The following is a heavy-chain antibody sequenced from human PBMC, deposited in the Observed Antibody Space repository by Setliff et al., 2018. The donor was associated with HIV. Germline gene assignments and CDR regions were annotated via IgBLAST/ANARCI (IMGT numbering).Heavy chain of an antibody. CDR1: AGAIRSYY. V-gene: IGHV4-39*01. CDR2: IFNDGRT. J-gene: IGHJ4*02. D-gene: IGHD3-10*01. CDR3: ARHFPSISLFFGDPGPFDR. Sequence: SETLSLTCTVSAGAIRSYYWGWIRQPPGKGLEWIGSIFNDGRTYYNPSLKSRVTIPMDASTNQFSLKLTSVTAADTAVYFCARHFPSISLFFGDPGPFDRWGQGALVTVSS.